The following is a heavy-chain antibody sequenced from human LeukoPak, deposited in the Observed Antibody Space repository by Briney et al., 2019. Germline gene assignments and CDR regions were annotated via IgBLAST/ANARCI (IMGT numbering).Heavy chain of an antibody. Sequence: PSETLSLTCTVSGGSINNYYWSWIRQPPGKGLEWIGYIYYSGSTNYNPSLKSRVTISLDTSKNQFSLKLSSVTAADTAVYYCARESMGATTDYWGQGTLVTVSS. CDR3: ARESMGATTDY. V-gene: IGHV4-59*01. D-gene: IGHD1-26*01. CDR2: IYYSGST. J-gene: IGHJ4*02. CDR1: GGSINNYY.